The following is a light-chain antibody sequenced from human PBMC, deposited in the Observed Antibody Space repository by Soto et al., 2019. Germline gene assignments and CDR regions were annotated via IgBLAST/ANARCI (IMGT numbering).Light chain of an antibody. Sequence: QSALTQPASVSGSPGQSITISCTGTSSDVGGYNYVSWYQQHPGKAPKLMIYDVSNRPSGVSNRFSGSKSGNTASLTISGLHAEDEADYYCSSYTSSSTPNWVFGGGTKLTVL. CDR2: DVS. J-gene: IGLJ3*02. CDR1: SSDVGGYNY. CDR3: SSYTSSSTPNWV. V-gene: IGLV2-14*01.